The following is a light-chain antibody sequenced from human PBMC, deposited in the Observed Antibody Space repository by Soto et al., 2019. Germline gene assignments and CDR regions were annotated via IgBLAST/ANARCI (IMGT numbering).Light chain of an antibody. Sequence: QSALTLPASVSGSPGQSITISCTGTSSDVGGYNYVSWYQQHPGKAPKLMIYDVSNRPSGVSNRFSGSKSGNTASLTISGLQAEHAAYNYFSSYTSSSTLVFGRGTQLTVL. CDR3: SSYTSSSTLV. CDR1: SSDVGGYNY. CDR2: DVS. V-gene: IGLV2-14*03. J-gene: IGLJ2*01.